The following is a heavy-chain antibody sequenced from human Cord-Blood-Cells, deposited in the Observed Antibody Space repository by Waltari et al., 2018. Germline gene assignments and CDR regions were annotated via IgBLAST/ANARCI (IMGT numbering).Heavy chain of an antibody. CDR2: ISWNSGSI. CDR1: GLPFDDYA. J-gene: IGHJ4*02. V-gene: IGHV3-9*03. D-gene: IGHD6-6*01. Sequence: EVQLVESGGGLVQPGRSLRLSCAASGLPFDDYAMHWVRQAPGKGLEWVSGISWNSGSIGYADSVKGRFTISRDNAKNSLYLQMNSLRAEDMALYYCAKDISRYSSSSFDYWGQGTLVTVSS. CDR3: AKDISRYSSSSFDY.